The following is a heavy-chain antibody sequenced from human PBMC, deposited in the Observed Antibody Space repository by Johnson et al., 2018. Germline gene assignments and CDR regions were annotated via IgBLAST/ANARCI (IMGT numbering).Heavy chain of an antibody. D-gene: IGHD2-21*01. CDR3: ARTGIYYYYSMDV. V-gene: IGHV3-30-3*01. J-gene: IGHJ6*03. CDR1: GFTFNTYT. CDR2: ISNDGVTK. Sequence: QVQLVESGGGVVQPGKSLKLSCAVSGFTFNTYTMHWVRQAPGKAPEWVAVISNDGVTKYYADSVEGRFTISRDNSKNTLYLLMNSLRTEDTAVFYCARTGIYYYYSMDVLGKGTTVTVSS.